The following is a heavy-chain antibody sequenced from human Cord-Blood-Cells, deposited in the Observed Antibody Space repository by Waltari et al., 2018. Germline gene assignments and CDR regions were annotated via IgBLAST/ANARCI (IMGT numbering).Heavy chain of an antibody. D-gene: IGHD5-12*01. Sequence: EVQLVESGGGLVQPGRSLRLSCAASGFTFDDYAMHWFRQAPGKRLEWVSGISWNSGSIGYADSVKGRFTISRDNAKNSLYLQMNSLRAEDTALYYCAKDIGGYDLLGAFDIWGQGTMVTVSS. CDR2: ISWNSGSI. J-gene: IGHJ3*02. CDR3: AKDIGGYDLLGAFDI. CDR1: GFTFDDYA. V-gene: IGHV3-9*01.